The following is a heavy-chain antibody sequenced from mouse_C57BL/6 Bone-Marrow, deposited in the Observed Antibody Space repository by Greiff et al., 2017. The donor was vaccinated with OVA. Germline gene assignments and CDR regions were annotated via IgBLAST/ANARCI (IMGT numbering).Heavy chain of an antibody. CDR2: IYPGNSDN. V-gene: IGHV1-5*01. Sequence: EVQLQQSGTVLARPGASVKMSCKTSGYTFTSYWMHWVKQRPGQGLEWIGAIYPGNSDNSYHPKFKGKAKLPAVTSASTAYLELSSLTNEDSAVYYCTRSGYYFSFDYWGQGTTLTVSS. CDR3: TRSGYYFSFDY. CDR1: GYTFTSYW. J-gene: IGHJ2*01. D-gene: IGHD2-3*01.